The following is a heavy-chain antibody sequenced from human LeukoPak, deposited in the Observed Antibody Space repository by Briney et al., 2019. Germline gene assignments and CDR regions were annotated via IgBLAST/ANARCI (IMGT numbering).Heavy chain of an antibody. V-gene: IGHV1-18*04. CDR1: GYTFTSYG. CDR2: ISAYNGKT. CDR3: ARDPLYDSSGFYYYYGMDV. J-gene: IGHJ6*02. D-gene: IGHD3-22*01. Sequence: ASVTVSCKASGYTFTSYGISWVRQAPGQGFEWMGWISAYNGKTNYAQKPQDRVTMTTDTSTSRAYMELRSLRSDDTAVYYCARDPLYDSSGFYYYYGMDVWGQGTTVTVSS.